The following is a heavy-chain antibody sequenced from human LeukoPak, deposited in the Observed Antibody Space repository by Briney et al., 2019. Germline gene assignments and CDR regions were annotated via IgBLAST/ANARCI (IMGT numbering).Heavy chain of an antibody. Sequence: SETLSLTCTVSGGSISSSSYYWGWIRQPPGKGLEWIGSIYYSGSTYYNPSLKSRVTISVDTSKNQFSLKVSSMTAADTAVYYCARGDWKYGDFDRWGQGTLVTVSS. D-gene: IGHD1-7*01. CDR1: GGSISSSSYY. CDR2: IYYSGST. J-gene: IGHJ4*02. V-gene: IGHV4-39*07. CDR3: ARGDWKYGDFDR.